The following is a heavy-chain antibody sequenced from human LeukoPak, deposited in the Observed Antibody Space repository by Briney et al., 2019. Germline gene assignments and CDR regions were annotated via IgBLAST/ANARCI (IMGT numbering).Heavy chain of an antibody. J-gene: IGHJ4*02. V-gene: IGHV1-46*01. Sequence: ASVKVSCKAPGYTFTSYYMHWVRQAPGQGLEWMGIINPSGGSTSYAQKFQGRVTMTRDMSTSTVYMELSSLRSEDTAVYYCARDLLTYYDSSGYSLSFDYWGQGTLVTVSS. CDR3: ARDLLTYYDSSGYSLSFDY. D-gene: IGHD3-22*01. CDR1: GYTFTSYY. CDR2: INPSGGST.